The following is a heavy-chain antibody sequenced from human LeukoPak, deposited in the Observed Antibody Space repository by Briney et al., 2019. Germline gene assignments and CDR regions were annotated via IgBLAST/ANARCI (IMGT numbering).Heavy chain of an antibody. J-gene: IGHJ3*02. D-gene: IGHD1-14*01. Sequence: SETLSLTCAVSGDSISTNNWWSWVRQPPGKGLEWIGEIYHSGSTHYGPPLKSRVTISVDKSKNQFSLKLNSVTAADTAVYYCARRTTSAVTGDAFDIWGQGTMVTVSS. V-gene: IGHV4-4*02. CDR2: IYHSGST. CDR1: GDSISTNNW. CDR3: ARRTTSAVTGDAFDI.